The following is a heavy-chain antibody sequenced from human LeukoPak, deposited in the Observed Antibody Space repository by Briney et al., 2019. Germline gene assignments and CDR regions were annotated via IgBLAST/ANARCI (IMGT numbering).Heavy chain of an antibody. D-gene: IGHD3-9*01. V-gene: IGHV4-59*01. J-gene: IGHJ3*02. CDR1: GGSISSYY. CDR3: SRDPGVRYFDWLDAFYI. Sequence: SETLSLTCTVSGGSISSYYWSWIRQPPGKGLEWIGNIYYSGSTNYNPSLKSRVTISVDTSKNQFSLKLSFVTAADTAVYYCSRDPGVRYFDWLDAFYIWGQGTMVTVSS. CDR2: IYYSGST.